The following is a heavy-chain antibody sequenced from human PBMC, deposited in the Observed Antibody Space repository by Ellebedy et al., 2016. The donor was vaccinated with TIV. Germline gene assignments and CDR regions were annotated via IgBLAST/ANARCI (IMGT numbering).Heavy chain of an antibody. CDR3: TRARGGGGPVDY. J-gene: IGHJ4*02. V-gene: IGHV3-66*01. CDR2: LQSGGVT. CDR1: GVTVSSYN. D-gene: IGHD2-21*01. Sequence: PGGSLRLSCAAPGVTVSSYNMNWVRQAPGKGLEWVLVLQSGGVTHYADSVKGRFTVSRDNSRNTLYLQMNSLSVEDTAVYYCTRARGGGGPVDYWGQGTLVTVSS.